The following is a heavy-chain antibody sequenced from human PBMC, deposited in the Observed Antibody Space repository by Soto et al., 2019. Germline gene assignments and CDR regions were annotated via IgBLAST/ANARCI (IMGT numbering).Heavy chain of an antibody. CDR2: IFHDGTA. CDR3: ARLVYDTRLNYMYFDF. D-gene: IGHD3-10*01. J-gene: IGHJ4*02. CDR1: GVSLTSGNW. V-gene: IGHV4-4*02. Sequence: SETLSLTCAVSGVSLTSGNWWTWVRQSPQRGLEYIGEIFHDGTANYYPSFEGRVAMSVDTSRNQFSLKLTSVTAADAAVYFCARLVYDTRLNYMYFDFWGPGTLVTVSS.